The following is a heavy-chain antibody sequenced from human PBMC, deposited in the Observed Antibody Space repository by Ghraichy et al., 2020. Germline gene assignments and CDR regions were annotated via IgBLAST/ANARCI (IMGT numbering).Heavy chain of an antibody. D-gene: IGHD2-21*02. V-gene: IGHV3-53*01. CDR1: GFTVSRNY. CDR3: ARAYCGSDCYGPQDAFDI. Sequence: GALRLSCAVSGFTVSRNYMNWVRQAPGKGLEWISVIYSGGSTYYADSVKGRFTISRDNSKNTLFLQMNSVRVEDMALYYCARAYCGSDCYGPQDAFDIWGQGTMVTVSS. CDR2: IYSGGST. J-gene: IGHJ3*02.